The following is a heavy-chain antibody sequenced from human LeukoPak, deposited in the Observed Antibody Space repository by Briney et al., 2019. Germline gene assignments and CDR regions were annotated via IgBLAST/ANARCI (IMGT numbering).Heavy chain of an antibody. J-gene: IGHJ3*02. CDR1: GFTFSPYA. D-gene: IGHD6-13*01. CDR2: ISSGSTSV. V-gene: IGHV3-48*04. Sequence: GGSLRLSCTASGFTFSPYAMNWVRQAPGKGLEWVSYISSGSTSVYYADSVKGRFIISRDNAKNSLSLQMNSLRAEDTAVYFCARDNIAAAGDDNFDIWGQGTMVTVSS. CDR3: ARDNIAAAGDDNFDI.